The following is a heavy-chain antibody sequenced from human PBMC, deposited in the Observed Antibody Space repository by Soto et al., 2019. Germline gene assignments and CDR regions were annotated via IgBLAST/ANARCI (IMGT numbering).Heavy chain of an antibody. CDR2: IIPIFGTA. D-gene: IGHD3-22*01. Sequence: QVQLVQSGAEVKKPGSSVKVSCKASGGTFSSYAISWVRQAPGQGLEWMGGIIPIFGTANYAQKFQGRVTITADKSTSTAYMELSSLRSEDTAVYYCARDYYDSSGYFGNHDAFDIWGQGTMVTVSS. CDR1: GGTFSSYA. V-gene: IGHV1-69*06. CDR3: ARDYYDSSGYFGNHDAFDI. J-gene: IGHJ3*02.